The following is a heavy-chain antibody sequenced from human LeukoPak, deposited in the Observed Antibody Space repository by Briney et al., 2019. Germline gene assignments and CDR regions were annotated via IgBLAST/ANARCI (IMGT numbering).Heavy chain of an antibody. V-gene: IGHV3-33*01. J-gene: IGHJ4*02. D-gene: IGHD3-10*01. CDR1: GFTFSSYG. CDR2: IWYDGSNK. Sequence: GRSLRLSCAASGFTFSSYGMHWVRQAPGKGLERVAVIWYDGSNKYYADSVKGRFTISRDNSKNTLYLQMNSLRAEDTAVYYCARDLERAHYYGSGSYYRSPPPQLEYWGQGTLVTVSS. CDR3: ARDLERAHYYGSGSYYRSPPPQLEY.